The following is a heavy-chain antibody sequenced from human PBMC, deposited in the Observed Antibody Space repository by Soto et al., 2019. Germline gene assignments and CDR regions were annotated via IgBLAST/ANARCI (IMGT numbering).Heavy chain of an antibody. Sequence: GGSLRLSRASSGFTFSNAWMNWVRQAPGKGLEWVGRIKSKTDGGTTDYAAPVKGRFTISRDDSKNTLYLQMNSLKTEDTAVYYCTTLPRAYYYYGMDVWGQGTTVTVSS. CDR1: GFTFSNAW. J-gene: IGHJ6*02. CDR3: TTLPRAYYYYGMDV. CDR2: IKSKTDGGTT. V-gene: IGHV3-15*07.